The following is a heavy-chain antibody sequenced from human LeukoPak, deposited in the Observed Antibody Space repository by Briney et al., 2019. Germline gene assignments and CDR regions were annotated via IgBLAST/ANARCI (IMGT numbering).Heavy chain of an antibody. V-gene: IGHV4-61*01. J-gene: IGHJ4*02. D-gene: IGHD6-19*01. CDR3: ARMLVAVGSRLDY. Sequence: PSETLSLTCTVSGGSVSSGSYYWSWIRQPPGKGLEWIGYIYYSGSTNYNPSLKSRVTISVDTSKNQFSLKLSSVTAADTAVYYCARMLVAVGSRLDYWGQGTLVTVSS. CDR1: GGSVSSGSYY. CDR2: IYYSGST.